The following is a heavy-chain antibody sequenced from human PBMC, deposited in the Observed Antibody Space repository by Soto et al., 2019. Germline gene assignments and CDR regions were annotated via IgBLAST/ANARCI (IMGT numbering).Heavy chain of an antibody. D-gene: IGHD1-26*01. CDR1: GFTFSSYW. V-gene: IGHV3-74*01. CDR3: ARTGIVGADY. Sequence: EVQLVESGGGLVKPGGSLRLSCAASGFTFSSYWMHWVRQGPGKGLVWVSRINSDVSSTSYADSVKGRFNISRDNAKNTLYLKMNSLRAEDTAVYYCARTGIVGADYWGQVALLTVSS. J-gene: IGHJ4*02. CDR2: INSDVSST.